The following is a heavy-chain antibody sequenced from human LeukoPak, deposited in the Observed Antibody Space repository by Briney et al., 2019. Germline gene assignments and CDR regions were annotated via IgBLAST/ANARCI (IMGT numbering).Heavy chain of an antibody. Sequence: GGSLRLSCAASGFTFSSYWMSWVRQAPGKGLEWVANIKQDGSERYYVDSVKGRFTISRDNAKNSLYLQMNSLRAEDTAVYYCARVVERRGFWSGFSLVSWYFDLWGRGTLVTVSS. D-gene: IGHD3-3*01. J-gene: IGHJ2*01. CDR1: GFTFSSYW. CDR3: ARVVERRGFWSGFSLVSWYFDL. CDR2: IKQDGSER. V-gene: IGHV3-7*01.